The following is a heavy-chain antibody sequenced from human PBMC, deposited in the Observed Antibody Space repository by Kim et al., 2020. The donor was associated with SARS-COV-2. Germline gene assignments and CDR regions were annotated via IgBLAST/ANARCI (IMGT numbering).Heavy chain of an antibody. V-gene: IGHV3-43*01. CDR3: AKDKLWFGELLYH. D-gene: IGHD3-10*01. Sequence: YADAVKGRFTISRDNSKNSLYLQMNSLRTEDTALYYCAKDKLWFGELLYHWGQGTLVTVSS. J-gene: IGHJ5*02.